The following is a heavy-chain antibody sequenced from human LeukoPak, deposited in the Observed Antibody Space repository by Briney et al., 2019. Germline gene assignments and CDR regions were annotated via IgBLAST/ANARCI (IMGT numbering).Heavy chain of an antibody. D-gene: IGHD3-22*01. J-gene: IGHJ4*02. CDR1: GGSISSGGYS. Sequence: SETLSLTCAVSGGSISSGGYSWSWIRQPPGKGLEWIGYFYHSGSTYNNPSPKSRVTISVDRSKNQFSLKLSSVTAADTAVYYCARAPDSSDYYYLDYWGQGTLVTVSS. CDR2: FYHSGST. V-gene: IGHV4-30-2*01. CDR3: ARAPDSSDYYYLDY.